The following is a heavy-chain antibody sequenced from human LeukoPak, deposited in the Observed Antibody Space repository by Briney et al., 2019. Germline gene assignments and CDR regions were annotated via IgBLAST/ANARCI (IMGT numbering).Heavy chain of an antibody. D-gene: IGHD5-18*01. J-gene: IGHJ4*02. CDR1: GGSISSYY. Sequence: SETLSLTCIVSGGSISSYYWSWIRQPPGKGLEWIGYIYYSGSTNYNPSLKSRVTISVDTSKNQFSLKLSSVTAADTAVYYCARDRGRGYSYGYYFDYWGQGTLVTVS. CDR3: ARDRGRGYSYGYYFDY. V-gene: IGHV4-59*01. CDR2: IYYSGST.